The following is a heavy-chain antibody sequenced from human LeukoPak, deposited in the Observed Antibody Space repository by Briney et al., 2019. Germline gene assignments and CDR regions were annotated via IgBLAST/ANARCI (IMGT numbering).Heavy chain of an antibody. CDR3: ARGGYYYDSNGLDY. Sequence: GGSLRLSCAASGFTFSSYGMNWVRQAPGKGLEWVSYISSSSTIYYADSVKGRFTISRDNAKNSLYLQMNSLRDEDTAVYYCARGGYYYDSNGLDYWGQGTLVTVSS. D-gene: IGHD3-22*01. CDR1: GFTFSSYG. J-gene: IGHJ4*02. V-gene: IGHV3-48*02. CDR2: ISSSSTI.